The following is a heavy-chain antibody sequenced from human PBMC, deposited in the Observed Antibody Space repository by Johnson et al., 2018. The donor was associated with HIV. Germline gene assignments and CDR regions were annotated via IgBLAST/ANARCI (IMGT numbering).Heavy chain of an antibody. Sequence: MQLVESGGGLVQPGGSLRLSCAASGFTVSSNYMSWVRQAPGKGLEWVSVIYSGGSTYYADSVKGRFTISRYNSKNTLYLQLNSLRVEDTAIYYCARAQLLADDAFNNWGQVTMVTVSS. CDR2: IYSGGST. D-gene: IGHD6-6*01. J-gene: IGHJ3*02. CDR3: ARAQLLADDAFNN. V-gene: IGHV3-66*01. CDR1: GFTVSSNY.